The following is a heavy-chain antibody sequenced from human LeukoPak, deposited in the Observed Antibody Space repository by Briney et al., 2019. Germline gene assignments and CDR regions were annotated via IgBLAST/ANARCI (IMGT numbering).Heavy chain of an antibody. Sequence: GGSLRLSCAASGFTFDDYGMSWVRQAPGKGLEWVSGINWNGGSTGYADSVKGRFTISRDNAKNSLYLQMNSLRAEDTAVYYCARVQTTVTTLDYWGQGTLVTVSS. CDR1: GFTFDDYG. CDR2: INWNGGST. J-gene: IGHJ4*02. V-gene: IGHV3-20*04. CDR3: ARVQTTVTTLDY. D-gene: IGHD4-17*01.